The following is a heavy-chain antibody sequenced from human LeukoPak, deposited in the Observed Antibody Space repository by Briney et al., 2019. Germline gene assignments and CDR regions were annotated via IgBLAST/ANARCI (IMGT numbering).Heavy chain of an antibody. D-gene: IGHD2-2*01. CDR2: IYYSGST. J-gene: IGHJ4*02. CDR3: ASRYCSSTSCPQFYPFDY. CDR1: GGSISSSSYY. V-gene: IGHV4-39*01. Sequence: PSETLSLTCTVSGGSISSSSYYWGWIRQPPGKGLEWIGSIYYSGSTYYNPSLKSRVTISVDTSKNQFSLKLSSVTAADTAVYYCASRYCSSTSCPQFYPFDYWGQGTLVTVSS.